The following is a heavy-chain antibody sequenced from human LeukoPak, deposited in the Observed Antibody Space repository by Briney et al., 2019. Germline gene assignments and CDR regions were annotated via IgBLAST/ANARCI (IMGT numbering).Heavy chain of an antibody. CDR1: GFSFSDYG. Sequence: GGSLRLSCEASGFSFSDYGMHWVRQAPGKGLECVALISNDGTNDFYVDPVKGRFTISRDNSKNTLYLQMDSLRTEDTVVYYCARDWARGNSYYVDYWGQGTLVTVSS. V-gene: IGHV3-30*03. CDR2: ISNDGTND. J-gene: IGHJ4*02. D-gene: IGHD4-23*01. CDR3: ARDWARGNSYYVDY.